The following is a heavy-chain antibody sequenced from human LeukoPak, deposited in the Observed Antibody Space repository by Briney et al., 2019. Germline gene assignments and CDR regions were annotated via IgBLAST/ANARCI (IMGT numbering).Heavy chain of an antibody. D-gene: IGHD2-15*01. V-gene: IGHV3-30-3*01. Sequence: GRSLRLSCAASGFTFSSYAMHWVRQAPGKGLEWVAVISYDGSNKYYADSVKGRFTISRDNAKNSLYLQMNSLRAEDTAVYYCASGRTQTFDYWGQGTLVTVSS. CDR2: ISYDGSNK. CDR1: GFTFSSYA. CDR3: ASGRTQTFDY. J-gene: IGHJ4*02.